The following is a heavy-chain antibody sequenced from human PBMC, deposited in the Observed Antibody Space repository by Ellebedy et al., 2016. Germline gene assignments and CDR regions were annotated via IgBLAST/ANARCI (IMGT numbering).Heavy chain of an antibody. CDR1: GFTVSSNC. CDR3: AKGNAIPGPEPLDF. Sequence: GGSLRLSCAVSGFTVSSNCMSWVRQAPGKGLEWVAIIYSGGTILYADSVKGRFTISRDNSKNTLYLQMNSLTVEDTAVYYCAKGNAIPGPEPLDFWGQGTLVTVSS. CDR2: IYSGGTI. D-gene: IGHD1-14*01. V-gene: IGHV3-66*01. J-gene: IGHJ4*02.